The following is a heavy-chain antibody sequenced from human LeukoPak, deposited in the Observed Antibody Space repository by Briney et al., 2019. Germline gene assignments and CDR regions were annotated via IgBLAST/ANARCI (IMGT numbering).Heavy chain of an antibody. V-gene: IGHV3-30-3*01. Sequence: GGSLRLSCAASGFTFSSYAMHWVRQAPGKGLEWVAVISYDGSNKYYADSVKGRFTISRDNSKNTLYLQMNSLRAGDTAVYYCAAHPLIAVASDYWGQGTLVTVSS. CDR3: AAHPLIAVASDY. CDR2: ISYDGSNK. CDR1: GFTFSSYA. D-gene: IGHD6-19*01. J-gene: IGHJ4*02.